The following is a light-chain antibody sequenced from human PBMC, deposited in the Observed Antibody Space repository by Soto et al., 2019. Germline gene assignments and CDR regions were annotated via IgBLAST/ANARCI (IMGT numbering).Light chain of an antibody. CDR3: SSYTSTNTPWV. Sequence: QSVLTQPASVSGSPGQSITISCTGTTSDVGGYNYVSWYQQHPGKAPKLMIYEVSNRPSGVSNRFSGSKSGGTASLTISGLRTEDEADYYCSSYTSTNTPWVFGTGTKLTVL. CDR2: EVS. V-gene: IGLV2-14*01. CDR1: TSDVGGYNY. J-gene: IGLJ1*01.